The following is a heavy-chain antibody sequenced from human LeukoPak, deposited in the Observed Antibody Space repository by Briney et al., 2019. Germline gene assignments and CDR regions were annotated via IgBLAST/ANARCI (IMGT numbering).Heavy chain of an antibody. J-gene: IGHJ4*02. CDR1: GFTFSSSA. CDR3: ARDLARSYGSGGLDY. D-gene: IGHD3-10*01. CDR2: ISGSGGST. Sequence: GGSLRLSCAASGFTFSSSAMSWVRQAPGKGLEWVSAISGSGGSTYYADSVKGRFTISRDNAKNTLYLQMNSLRAEDTAVYYCARDLARSYGSGGLDYWGQGTLVTVSS. V-gene: IGHV3-23*01.